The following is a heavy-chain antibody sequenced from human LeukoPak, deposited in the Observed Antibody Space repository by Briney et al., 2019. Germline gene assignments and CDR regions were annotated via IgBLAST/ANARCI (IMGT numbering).Heavy chain of an antibody. J-gene: IGHJ4*02. V-gene: IGHV4-59*08. CDR1: GGSLTGYY. CDR3: AIRRKTWELLNFDY. Sequence: SETLSLTCTVSGGSLTGYYWSWIRQPPGKGLEWIAYVYYTGRTPYNPSLESRVTISVDTSKTQISLKLTSVTAADTAVYYCAIRRKTWELLNFDYWGQGTLVTVSS. D-gene: IGHD1-26*01. CDR2: VYYTGRT.